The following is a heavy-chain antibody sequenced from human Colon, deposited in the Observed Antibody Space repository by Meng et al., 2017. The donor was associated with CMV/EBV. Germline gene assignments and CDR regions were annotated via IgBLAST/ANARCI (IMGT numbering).Heavy chain of an antibody. Sequence: LTCTVSCDSVSTGYYWNWIRQHPGKGLEWIGCIHHSGIIYYNPSLTTRATISVDTSKNQFSLNLSSVTAADTAVYYCSRGGDPYKIRLWGQGTLVTVSS. V-gene: IGHV4-31*03. CDR1: CDSVSTGYY. CDR2: IHHSGII. J-gene: IGHJ4*02. CDR3: SRGGDPYKIRL. D-gene: IGHD5-24*01.